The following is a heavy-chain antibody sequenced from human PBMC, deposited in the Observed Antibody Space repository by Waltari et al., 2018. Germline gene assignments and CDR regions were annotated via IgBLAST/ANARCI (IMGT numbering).Heavy chain of an antibody. D-gene: IGHD1-26*01. V-gene: IGHV4-4*02. CDR3: ARDRGRGLYLDS. CDR1: GDSVSNNYW. J-gene: IGHJ4*02. Sequence: QLQLQQSGPGLVKPSESLFPSCAVAGDSVSNNYWGSWFRQPPGKGLEWIGQIHGTGNTNYNPSLESRVTVSMDTSNNQFSLRVTSPTAADTAVYFCARDRGRGLYLDSWGQGTLVTVS. CDR2: IHGTGNT.